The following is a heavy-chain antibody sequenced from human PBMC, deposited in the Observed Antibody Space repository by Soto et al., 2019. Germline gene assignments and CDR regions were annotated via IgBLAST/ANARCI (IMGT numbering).Heavy chain of an antibody. CDR1: GYTFTDYY. Sequence: QVQLVQSGAEVKKPGASVKVSCKASGYTFTDYYIHWVRQAPGQGLEWMGWINSNSGDTSYAQKFQDWVTMTRDTSISTAYMELSSLRSDDAAIYYCARGSGHYYPDNWGQGTLVTVSS. CDR2: INSNSGDT. V-gene: IGHV1-2*04. CDR3: ARGSGHYYPDN. J-gene: IGHJ4*02. D-gene: IGHD3-22*01.